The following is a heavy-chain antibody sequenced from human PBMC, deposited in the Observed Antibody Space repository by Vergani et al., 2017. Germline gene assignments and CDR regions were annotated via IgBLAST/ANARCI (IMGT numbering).Heavy chain of an antibody. Sequence: QLQLQESGPGLVKPSATLSLICSVSVASIRSSNYYCGWIRQPPGKGLVWISGIYYSGSTYYNPSLKSRVTISVDTSKNQFSLKLSPVTAADTAVYFCARHSTVEWLVKLGWIDPWGQGILVTVSS. CDR1: VASIRSSNYY. D-gene: IGHD6-19*01. CDR3: ARHSTVEWLVKLGWIDP. V-gene: IGHV4-39*01. CDR2: IYYSGST. J-gene: IGHJ5*02.